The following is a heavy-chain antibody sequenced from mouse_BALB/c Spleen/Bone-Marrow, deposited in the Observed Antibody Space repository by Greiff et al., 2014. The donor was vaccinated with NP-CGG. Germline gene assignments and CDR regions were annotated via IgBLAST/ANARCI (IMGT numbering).Heavy chain of an antibody. CDR2: IYPSDSYT. J-gene: IGHJ2*01. V-gene: IGHV1-69*02. CDR1: GYTFTSYW. Sequence: VQLQESGAELVRPGASAKLSCKASGYTFTSYWINWVKQRPGQGLEWIGNIYPSDSYTNYNQKFKDKATLTVDKSSSTAYMQLSSPTSEDSAVYYCTRTYDYDEGGFDYWGQGTTLTVSS. CDR3: TRTYDYDEGGFDY. D-gene: IGHD2-4*01.